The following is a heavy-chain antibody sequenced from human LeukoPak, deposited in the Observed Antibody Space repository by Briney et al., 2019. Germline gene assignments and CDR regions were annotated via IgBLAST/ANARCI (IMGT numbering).Heavy chain of an antibody. D-gene: IGHD2-15*01. J-gene: IGHJ5*02. CDR3: ARGLRSIVVVVAANWFDP. CDR1: GYTFTSYD. V-gene: IGHV1-8*01. Sequence: ASVKVSCKASGYTFTSYDINWVRQATGQGLEWMGWMNPNSGNTGYAQKFQGRVTMTRNTSISTAYMELSSLRSGDTAVYYCARGLRSIVVVVAANWFDPWGQGTLVTVSS. CDR2: MNPNSGNT.